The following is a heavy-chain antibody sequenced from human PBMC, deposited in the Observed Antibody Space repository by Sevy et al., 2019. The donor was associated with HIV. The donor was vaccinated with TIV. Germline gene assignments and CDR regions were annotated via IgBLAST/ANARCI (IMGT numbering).Heavy chain of an antibody. D-gene: IGHD3-16*01. J-gene: IGHJ5*02. Sequence: SETLSLTCSVSGGSISSSSFYWGWIRQPPGKGLEWIGGVHYSGSAFYNPSLKSCVTISVVMSKNQLSLELTSVTAADTAVYYCAGPLEELLFDPWGQGTLVTVSS. V-gene: IGHV4-39*01. CDR1: GGSISSSSFY. CDR2: VHYSGSA. CDR3: AGPLEELLFDP.